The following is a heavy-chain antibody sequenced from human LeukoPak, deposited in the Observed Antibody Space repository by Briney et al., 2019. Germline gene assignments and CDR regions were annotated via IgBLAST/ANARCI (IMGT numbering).Heavy chain of an antibody. CDR2: ISAYNGNT. D-gene: IGHD2-15*01. V-gene: IGHV1-18*01. Sequence: ASVKVSRKASGYTFTSYGISWVRQAPGQGLEWMGWISAYNGNTNYAQKLQGRVTMTTDTSTSTAYMELRSLRSDDTAVYYCARDEGGIVVVVAAKAFDIWGQGTMVTVSS. CDR3: ARDEGGIVVVVAAKAFDI. CDR1: GYTFTSYG. J-gene: IGHJ3*02.